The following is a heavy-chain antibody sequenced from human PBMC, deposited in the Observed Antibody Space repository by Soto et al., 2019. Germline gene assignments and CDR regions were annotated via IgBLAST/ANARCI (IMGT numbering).Heavy chain of an antibody. CDR3: ARDGDGYNSWAIHYLDN. D-gene: IGHD2-21*01. J-gene: IGHJ4*02. V-gene: IGHV1-46*01. CDR1: GYTFTNYY. Sequence: QVQLVQSGAEVKKPGASVKVSCKASGYTFTNYYMHWLRQAPGQGLEWMGIINPSGGSTTYAQKFQGRITLSRETPTSTDYMELSSLRSEDTAVYYCARDGDGYNSWAIHYLDNWGQGTLVTASS. CDR2: INPSGGST.